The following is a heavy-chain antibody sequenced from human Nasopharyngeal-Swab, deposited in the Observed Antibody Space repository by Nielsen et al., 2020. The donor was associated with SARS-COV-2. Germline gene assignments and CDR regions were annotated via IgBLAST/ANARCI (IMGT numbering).Heavy chain of an antibody. CDR3: ARDLGGGYCTTTNCPGS. D-gene: IGHD2-2*01. V-gene: IGHV3-53*01. CDR2: TEIGGTT. J-gene: IGHJ1*01. Sequence: GGSLRLSCAASGFTFSSYWMNWFRQAPGKGLEWVSVTEIGGTTHYADSVKGRFSISRDSSTNTLYLQMNNVRAEDTAVYYCARDLGGGYCTTTNCPGSWGQGTLVTVSS. CDR1: GFTFSSYW.